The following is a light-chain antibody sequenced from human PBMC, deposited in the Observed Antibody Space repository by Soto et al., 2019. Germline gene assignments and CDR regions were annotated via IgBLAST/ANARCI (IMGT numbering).Light chain of an antibody. J-gene: IGKJ4*01. Sequence: EIVLTQSPATLSLSPGERATLSCGASRSLSSIYLAWYQQKPGLAPRLVIYDASSRATGIPDRFSGSGSGTXFTLTINRLEPEDFAVYYCQQYDNLITFGGGTKVEIK. CDR2: DAS. CDR3: QQYDNLIT. CDR1: RSLSSIY. V-gene: IGKV3D-20*01.